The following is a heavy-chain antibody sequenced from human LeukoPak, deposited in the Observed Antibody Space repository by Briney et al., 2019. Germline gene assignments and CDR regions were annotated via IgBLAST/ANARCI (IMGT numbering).Heavy chain of an antibody. D-gene: IGHD3-9*01. CDR2: IKQDGSEK. CDR1: GFTFSSYW. V-gene: IGHV3-7*03. Sequence: GGSLRLSCAASGFTFSSYWMSWVRQAPGKGLEWLANIKQDGSEKYYVDSVKGRFTISRDNAKNSLYLQMNSLRAEDTAVYYCARMVVTYYDILTGYSTSKKYYFDYWGQGTLVTVSS. CDR3: ARMVVTYYDILTGYSTSKKYYFDY. J-gene: IGHJ4*02.